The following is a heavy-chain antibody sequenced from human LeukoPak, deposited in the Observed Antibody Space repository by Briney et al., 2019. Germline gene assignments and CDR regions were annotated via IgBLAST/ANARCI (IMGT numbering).Heavy chain of an antibody. V-gene: IGHV4-38-2*02. CDR1: GYSISSGYY. J-gene: IGHJ4*02. D-gene: IGHD5-18*01. CDR2: IYHSGST. CDR3: ARERDTAMVHDY. Sequence: SETLSLTCAVSGYSISSGYYWGWIRQPPGKGLEWIGSIYHSGSTYYNPFLKSRVTISVDTSKNQFSLKLSSVTAADTAVYYCARERDTAMVHDYWGQGTLVTVSS.